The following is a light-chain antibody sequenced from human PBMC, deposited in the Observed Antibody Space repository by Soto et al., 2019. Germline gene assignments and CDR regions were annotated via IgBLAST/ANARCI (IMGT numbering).Light chain of an antibody. J-gene: IGLJ1*01. CDR3: SSYTSSSTPYV. CDR1: SSDVGGYNY. V-gene: IGLV2-14*03. Sequence: QSVLTPPAFVSGAPGQSITISCTGTSSDVGGYNYVSWYQQHPGKAPKLMIYEVSNRPSGDSDRFSGSKSGNTASLTIFGLQAEDEADYYCSSYTSSSTPYVFGSGTKVTVL. CDR2: EVS.